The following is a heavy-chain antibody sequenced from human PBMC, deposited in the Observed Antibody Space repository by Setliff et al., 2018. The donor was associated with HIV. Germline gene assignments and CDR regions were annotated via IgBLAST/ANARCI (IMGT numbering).Heavy chain of an antibody. CDR3: ARQLYNSLDF. D-gene: IGHD1-1*01. CDR1: GYTFTNNF. J-gene: IGHJ4*02. V-gene: IGHV1-2*02. CDR2: ISPYDAAR. Sequence: ASVKVSCKASGYTFTNNFIHWVRQAPGQGLEWMGWISPYDAARKISPKFRGRVSLTTDTSINTAYMELGGLHSDDTAVYYCARQLYNSLDFWGQGALVTVSS.